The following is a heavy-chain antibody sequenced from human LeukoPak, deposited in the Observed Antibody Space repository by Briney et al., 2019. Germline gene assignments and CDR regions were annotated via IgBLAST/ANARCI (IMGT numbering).Heavy chain of an antibody. J-gene: IGHJ4*02. CDR2: ISSSSSYI. CDR3: ARSQSSGRDGYNLRY. Sequence: PGGSLRLSCAASGFTFSSYSMNWVRQAPGKGLEWVSSISSSSSYIYYADSVKGRFTISRDNAKNSLCLQMNSLRAEDTAVYYCARSQSSGRDGYNLRYWGQGTLVTVSS. CDR1: GFTFSSYS. D-gene: IGHD5-12*01. V-gene: IGHV3-21*01.